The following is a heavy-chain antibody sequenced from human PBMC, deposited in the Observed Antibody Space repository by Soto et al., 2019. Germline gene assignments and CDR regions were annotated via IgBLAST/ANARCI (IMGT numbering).Heavy chain of an antibody. D-gene: IGHD3-9*01. J-gene: IGHJ6*02. CDR1: GFSLSTGGVA. CDR2: IYWNDDK. Sequence: SGPTLVNPTQTLTLTCTFSGFSLSTGGVAVGWIRQPPGKALEWLALIYWNDDKLYSPSLKTRLTVTKDTSKNQVVLTMTNVGPVDTAAYYCAHKLRYLDPMDVWGQGTTVTVSS. V-gene: IGHV2-5*01. CDR3: AHKLRYLDPMDV.